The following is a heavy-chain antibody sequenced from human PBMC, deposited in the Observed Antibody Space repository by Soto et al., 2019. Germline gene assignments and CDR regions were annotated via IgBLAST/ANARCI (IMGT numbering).Heavy chain of an antibody. Sequence: EVQLVESGGGLVQPGGSLRLSCAASGFTFSRNWMRWVRQAPGKGLDWVANIKRDGSEKYYVDSVKGRFTISRDNAKNALYLQMNIMRAEDTAVYYCARERNVGDCGQVTLVTVSS. V-gene: IGHV3-7*01. CDR1: GFTFSRNW. CDR2: IKRDGSEK. D-gene: IGHD3-16*01. J-gene: IGHJ4*02. CDR3: ARERNVGD.